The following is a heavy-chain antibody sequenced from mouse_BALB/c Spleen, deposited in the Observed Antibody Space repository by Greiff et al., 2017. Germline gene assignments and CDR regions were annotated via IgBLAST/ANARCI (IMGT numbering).Heavy chain of an antibody. CDR3: ARGLLRLRDWYAY. Sequence: DVKLVESGAELVKPGASVQLSCTASGFNIKDTYMHWVKQRPEQGLEWIGRIDPANGNTKYDPKFQSKATITADTSSNTAYLQLSSLTSEDTAVYYCARGLLRLRDWYAYWGQGTLVTVSA. D-gene: IGHD1-2*01. CDR1: GFNIKDTY. CDR2: IDPANGNT. V-gene: IGHV14-3*02. J-gene: IGHJ3*01.